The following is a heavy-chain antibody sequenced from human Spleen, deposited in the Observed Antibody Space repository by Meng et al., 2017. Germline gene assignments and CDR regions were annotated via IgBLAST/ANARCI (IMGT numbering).Heavy chain of an antibody. CDR2: IYYSGTT. CDR1: GDSISSGGYY. J-gene: IGHJ4*02. V-gene: IGHV4-31*03. Sequence: QLQLQASGPGLVKPSQTLSLTCTVSGDSISSGGYYWSWIRQHPGKGLEWIGFIYYSGTTSYNPSLKSRVSISVDTSKNQFSLKLSSVTAADTAVYYCAKRGSAGDYYFDYWGQGTLVTVSS. D-gene: IGHD2-15*01. CDR3: AKRGSAGDYYFDY.